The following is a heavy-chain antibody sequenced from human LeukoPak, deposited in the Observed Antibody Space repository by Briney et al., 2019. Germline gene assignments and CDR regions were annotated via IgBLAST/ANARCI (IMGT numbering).Heavy chain of an antibody. CDR3: AKAASSSWPSYYYGMDV. Sequence: GGSLRLSCAASGFTFSSYAMTWVRQAPGKGLEWVSVITGSGGNTYYADSVKGRFTISKDNSKNTVYLQMSSLRVDDTAVYYCAKAASSSWPSYYYGMDVWGQGTTVTVSS. D-gene: IGHD6-13*01. CDR1: GFTFSSYA. V-gene: IGHV3-23*01. J-gene: IGHJ6*02. CDR2: ITGSGGNT.